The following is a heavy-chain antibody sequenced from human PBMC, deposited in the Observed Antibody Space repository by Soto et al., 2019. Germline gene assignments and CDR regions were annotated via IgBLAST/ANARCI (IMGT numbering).Heavy chain of an antibody. CDR1: GFTFSSYA. CDR3: AKEGPTYYYDSSGYHGMDV. Sequence: EVQLLESGGVLVQPGGSLRLSCAASGFTFSSYAMSWVRQAPGKGLEWVSAISGSGGSTYYADSVRGRFTISRDNSKNTLYLQMNSLRAEDTAVYYCAKEGPTYYYDSSGYHGMDVWGQGTTVTVSS. CDR2: ISGSGGST. V-gene: IGHV3-23*01. D-gene: IGHD3-22*01. J-gene: IGHJ6*02.